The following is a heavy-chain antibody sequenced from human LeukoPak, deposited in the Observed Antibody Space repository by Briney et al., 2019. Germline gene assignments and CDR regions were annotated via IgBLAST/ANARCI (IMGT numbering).Heavy chain of an antibody. V-gene: IGHV1-18*01. CDR3: ARDGGYSYGSLTPYFDY. CDR2: ISAYNGDT. CDR1: GYTFTSYG. Sequence: ASVKVSCKASGYTFTSYGISWVRQAPGEGLEWVGWISAYNGDTNYAQQFQGRVTMTTDTSTSTAYMELRSLRSDDTAVYYCARDGGYSYGSLTPYFDYWGQGTLVTVSS. D-gene: IGHD5-18*01. J-gene: IGHJ4*02.